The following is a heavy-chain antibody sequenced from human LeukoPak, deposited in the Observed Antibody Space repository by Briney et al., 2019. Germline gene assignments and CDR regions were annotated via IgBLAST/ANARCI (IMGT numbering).Heavy chain of an antibody. D-gene: IGHD2/OR15-2a*01. J-gene: IGHJ6*03. CDR3: ARALVLAGRMDV. CDR2: IRYDGSNK. V-gene: IGHV3-30*02. CDR1: GFTFSSYG. Sequence: GGSLRLSCAASGFTFSSYGMHWVRQAPGKGLEWVAFIRYDGSNKYYADSVKGRFTISRDNSKNTLYLQMNSLRAEDTAVYYCARALVLAGRMDVWGKGTTVTVSS.